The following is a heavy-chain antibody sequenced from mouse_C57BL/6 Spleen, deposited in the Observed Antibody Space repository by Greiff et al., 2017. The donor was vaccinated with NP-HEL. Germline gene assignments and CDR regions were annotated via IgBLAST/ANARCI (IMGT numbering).Heavy chain of an antibody. D-gene: IGHD1-1*01. CDR2: IDPETGGT. Sequence: VQLQQSGAELVRPGASVTLSCKASGYTFTDYEMHWVKQTPVHGLEWIGAIDPETGGTAYNQKFKGKAILTADKSSSTAYMELRSLTSEDSAVYYCTRGGLVAQYWYFDVWGTGTTVTVSS. V-gene: IGHV1-15*01. CDR1: GYTFTDYE. J-gene: IGHJ1*03. CDR3: TRGGLVAQYWYFDV.